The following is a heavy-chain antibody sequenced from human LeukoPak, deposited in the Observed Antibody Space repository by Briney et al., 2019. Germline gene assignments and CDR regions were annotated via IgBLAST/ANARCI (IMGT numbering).Heavy chain of an antibody. CDR1: GFTFSSYT. V-gene: IGHV3-21*01. J-gene: IGHJ4*02. CDR2: ISGRSSYI. Sequence: GGSLRLSCGASGFTFSSYTMSWVRQAPGKGLEWVSCISGRSSYIYYADSVKGRFTISRDNAKNSLYLQMNSLRAEDTAVYYCARAYYDALAGFYTPDYYFDSWGQGTLVTVSS. CDR3: ARAYYDALAGFYTPDYYFDS. D-gene: IGHD3-9*01.